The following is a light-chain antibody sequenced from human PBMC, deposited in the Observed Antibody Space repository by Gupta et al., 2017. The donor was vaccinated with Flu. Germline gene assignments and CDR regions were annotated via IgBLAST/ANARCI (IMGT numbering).Light chain of an antibody. CDR3: QQYNAS. V-gene: IGKV1-5*03. CDR2: KAS. Sequence: DIQMXQSXSXLSASVGDRVTITCRASQTISNWLAWYQQKPGKAPKLLIYKASSLEGGVPLRFSGSGSGTEFTLTISSLQPDDFATYYCQQYNASFGQGTKLEI. CDR1: QTISNW. J-gene: IGKJ2*03.